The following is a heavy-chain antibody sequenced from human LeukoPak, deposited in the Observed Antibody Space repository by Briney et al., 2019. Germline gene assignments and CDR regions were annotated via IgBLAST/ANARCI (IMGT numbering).Heavy chain of an antibody. J-gene: IGHJ4*02. CDR2: ISAHDGGT. CDR1: GYTFTSSG. Sequence: ASVKVSCKASGYTFTSSGISWVRQAPGQGLEWMGWISAHDGGTNYALKLQDRVSMTTDTSTSTAYMELRGLRSDDTAVYYCARRSTLYSSGLFYFDYWGQGTLVTVSS. CDR3: ARRSTLYSSGLFYFDY. D-gene: IGHD6-19*01. V-gene: IGHV1-18*01.